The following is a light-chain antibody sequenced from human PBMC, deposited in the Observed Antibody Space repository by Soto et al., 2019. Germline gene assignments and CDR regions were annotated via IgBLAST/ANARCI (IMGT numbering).Light chain of an antibody. CDR2: AAS. CDR3: QQSYITPPLT. CDR1: QSISTY. J-gene: IGKJ4*01. Sequence: DIQMTQSPSSLSASVGDRFTITCRASQSISTYLNWYQQKPGKAPKLLIYAASSLQSGVPSRFSASGSGTDFTLTISSLQPEDFATYYCQQSYITPPLTFGGGTKVDI. V-gene: IGKV1-39*01.